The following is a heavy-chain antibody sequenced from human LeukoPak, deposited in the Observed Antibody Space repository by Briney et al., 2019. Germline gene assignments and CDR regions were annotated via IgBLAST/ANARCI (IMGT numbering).Heavy chain of an antibody. D-gene: IGHD5-24*01. CDR3: ARDRRDGYNRSGDY. CDR1: GGSISSSSYY. J-gene: IGHJ4*02. V-gene: IGHV4-39*07. CDR2: IYYSGST. Sequence: KPSETLSLTCTVSGGSISSSSYYWGWIRQPPGKGLEWIGSIYYSGSTYYNPSLKSRVTISVDTSKNQFSLKLSSVTAADTAVYYCARDRRDGYNRSGDYWGQGTLVTVSS.